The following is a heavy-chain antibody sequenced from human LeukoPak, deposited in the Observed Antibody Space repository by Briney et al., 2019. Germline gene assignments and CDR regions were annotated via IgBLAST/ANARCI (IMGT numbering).Heavy chain of an antibody. J-gene: IGHJ6*03. CDR3: EKGGCSSTSCYADYYYYYMDV. CDR1: GFTFSSYG. CDR2: IRYDGSNK. Sequence: PGGSLRLSCAASGFTFSSYGMHWVRQAPGKGLEWVAFIRYDGSNKYYADSVKGRFTISRDNSKNTLYLQMNSLRAEDTAVNYCEKGGCSSTSCYADYYYYYMDVWGKGTTVTISS. D-gene: IGHD2-2*01. V-gene: IGHV3-30*02.